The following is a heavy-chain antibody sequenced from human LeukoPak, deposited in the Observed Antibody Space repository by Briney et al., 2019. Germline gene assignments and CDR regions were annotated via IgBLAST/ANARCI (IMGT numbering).Heavy chain of an antibody. CDR2: IYYSGST. V-gene: IGHV4-39*07. D-gene: IGHD6-19*01. CDR1: GGSISSTSYY. Sequence: PSETLSLTCTVSGGSISSTSYYWGWIRQPPGKGLEWIGSIYYSGSTYYNPSLKSRVAISADRSKNQFSLKLSSVTAADTAVYYCARDGDSSGWTRSDYWGQGTLVTVTS. J-gene: IGHJ4*02. CDR3: ARDGDSSGWTRSDY.